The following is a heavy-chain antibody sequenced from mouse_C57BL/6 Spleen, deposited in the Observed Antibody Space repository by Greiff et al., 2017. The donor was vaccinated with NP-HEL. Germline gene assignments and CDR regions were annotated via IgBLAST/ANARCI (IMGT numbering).Heavy chain of an antibody. Sequence: VQLQQSGPELVKPGASVKIPCKASGYTFTDYNMTGVKQSHGKSLEWIGDINPNNGGNTYNKKLKGKATLTVDKSSSTAYMELRSLTSEDTAVYYCARGHYGSSHYFDYWGQGTTLTVSS. CDR2: INPNNGGN. J-gene: IGHJ2*01. CDR3: ARGHYGSSHYFDY. V-gene: IGHV1-18*01. D-gene: IGHD1-1*01. CDR1: GYTFTDYN.